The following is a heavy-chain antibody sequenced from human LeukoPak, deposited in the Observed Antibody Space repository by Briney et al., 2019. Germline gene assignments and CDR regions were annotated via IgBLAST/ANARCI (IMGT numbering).Heavy chain of an antibody. CDR2: INPSGGST. V-gene: IGHV1-46*01. Sequence: ASVKVSCKASGYTFTSYYMHWVRQAPGQGLEWMGIINPSGGSTSYAQKFQGRVTMTRDTSTSTVYMELSGLRSEGTAVYYCARRMTTRSAFDIWGQGTMVTVSS. CDR1: GYTFTSYY. J-gene: IGHJ3*02. D-gene: IGHD4-17*01. CDR3: ARRMTTRSAFDI.